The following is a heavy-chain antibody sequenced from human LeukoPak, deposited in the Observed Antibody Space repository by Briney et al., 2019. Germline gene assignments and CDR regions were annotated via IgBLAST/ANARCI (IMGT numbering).Heavy chain of an antibody. Sequence: ASVKVSCKASGYTFTGYYMHWVRQAPGQGLEWMGWINPNSGGTNYAQKFQGRVTMTRDTSISTAYMELSRLRSDDTAVYYCATLLSGSYRYYFDYWGQGTLVTVSS. CDR3: ATLLSGSYRYYFDY. CDR1: GYTFTGYY. CDR2: INPNSGGT. J-gene: IGHJ4*02. V-gene: IGHV1-2*02. D-gene: IGHD1-26*01.